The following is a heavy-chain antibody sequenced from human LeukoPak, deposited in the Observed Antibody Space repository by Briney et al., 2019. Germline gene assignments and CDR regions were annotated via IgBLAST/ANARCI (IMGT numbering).Heavy chain of an antibody. J-gene: IGHJ4*02. CDR1: GFTFSSYA. CDR2: ISAGGGRT. Sequence: GGSLRLSCAVSGFTFSSYAMNWVRQAPGKGLEWVSAISAGGGRTYYADSVKGRFTIPRDSSKNTLYLQMNSLRAEDTAVYYCAKDGGLGAVAGTFDYWGQGTLVTVSS. V-gene: IGHV3-23*01. CDR3: AKDGGLGAVAGTFDY. D-gene: IGHD6-19*01.